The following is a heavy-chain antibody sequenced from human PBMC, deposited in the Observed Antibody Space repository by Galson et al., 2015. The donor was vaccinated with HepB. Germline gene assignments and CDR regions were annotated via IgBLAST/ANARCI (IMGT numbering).Heavy chain of an antibody. V-gene: IGHV3-66*01. J-gene: IGHJ2*01. Sequence: SLRLSCAASGFTVSSNYMSWVRQAPGKGLEWVSVIYSGGSTYYADSVKGRFTISRDNSKDTLYLQMNSLRAEDTAVYYCASNWYFDLWGRGTLVTVSS. CDR1: GFTVSSNY. CDR3: ASNWYFDL. CDR2: IYSGGST.